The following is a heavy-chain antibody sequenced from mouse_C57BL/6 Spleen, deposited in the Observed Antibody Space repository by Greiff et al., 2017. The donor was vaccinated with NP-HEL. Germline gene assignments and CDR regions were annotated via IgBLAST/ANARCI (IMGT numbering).Heavy chain of an antibody. CDR3: ARYGSSYGYYAMDY. J-gene: IGHJ4*01. CDR2: IDPSDSYT. Sequence: QVQLQQPGAELVMPGASVKLSCKASGYTFTSYWMHWVKQRPGQGLEWIGEIDPSDSYTNYNQKFKGKSTLTVDKSSSTAYMQLSSLTSEDSAVYYCARYGSSYGYYAMDYWGQGTSVTVSS. D-gene: IGHD1-1*01. V-gene: IGHV1-69*01. CDR1: GYTFTSYW.